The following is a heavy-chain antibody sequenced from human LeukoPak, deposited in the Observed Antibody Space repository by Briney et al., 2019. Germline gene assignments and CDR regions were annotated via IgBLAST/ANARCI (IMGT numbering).Heavy chain of an antibody. J-gene: IGHJ4*02. D-gene: IGHD6-19*01. CDR1: GGSISSYY. CDR2: IYTSGST. CDR3: ARGYSSGWYEYYSDY. Sequence: SETLSLTCTVSGGSISSYYWSWIRQPAGKGLEWIGRIYTSGSTNYNPSLKSRVTMSVDTSKNQFSLKLSSVTAADTAVYYCARGYSSGWYEYYSDYWGQGTLVTVSS. V-gene: IGHV4-4*07.